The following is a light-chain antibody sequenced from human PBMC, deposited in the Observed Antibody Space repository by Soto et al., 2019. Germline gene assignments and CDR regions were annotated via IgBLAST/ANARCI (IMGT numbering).Light chain of an antibody. Sequence: EIVMTQSPATLSLSPGQRATLSCRASQSVSSKLAWYQQRPGQAPRLLIYSASTRATGIPDRFGGSGSGTDFTLTISSLEPEDFALYYCHQRQSWPRTFGQGTKVDI. CDR2: SAS. CDR1: QSVSSK. J-gene: IGKJ1*01. CDR3: HQRQSWPRT. V-gene: IGKV3D-15*01.